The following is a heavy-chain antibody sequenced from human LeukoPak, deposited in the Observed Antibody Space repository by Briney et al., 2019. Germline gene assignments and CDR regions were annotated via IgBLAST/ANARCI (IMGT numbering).Heavy chain of an antibody. CDR3: AREMNEYSYGPLFDY. J-gene: IGHJ4*02. V-gene: IGHV1-46*01. CDR1: GYTFTRYY. D-gene: IGHD5-18*01. CDR2: INPSGGST. Sequence: GASVMVSCKASGYTFTRYYMHWVRQAPGQGLEWMGRINPSGGSTTYAEKFQGRVTLTRDTSTSIVYMELSSLRSEDTAVYYCAREMNEYSYGPLFDYWGQGTLVTVSS.